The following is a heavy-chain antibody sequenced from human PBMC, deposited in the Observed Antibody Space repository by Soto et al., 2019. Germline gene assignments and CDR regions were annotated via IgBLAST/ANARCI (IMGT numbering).Heavy chain of an antibody. Sequence: GGSLRLSCAASGFTFSSYSMNWVRQAPGKGLEWVSYISSSSSTIYYADSVKGRFTISRDNAKNSLYLQMNSLRDEDTAVYYCARGSVNYYDSSGYYNWDAFDIWGQGTMVTVS. J-gene: IGHJ3*02. CDR3: ARGSVNYYDSSGYYNWDAFDI. CDR1: GFTFSSYS. V-gene: IGHV3-48*02. CDR2: ISSSSSTI. D-gene: IGHD3-22*01.